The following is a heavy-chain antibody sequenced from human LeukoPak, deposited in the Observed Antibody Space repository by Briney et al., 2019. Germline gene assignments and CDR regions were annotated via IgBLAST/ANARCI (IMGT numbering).Heavy chain of an antibody. Sequence: SETLSLTCAVYGGSFSGYYWSWIRQPPGKGLEWIGEINHSGDTNSNPSLKSRVTMSVDTSKNQFSLKLSSLTAADTAMYYCAKSDGYGLIDYLGQGTLVTVSS. D-gene: IGHD2-21*02. CDR1: GGSFSGYY. CDR3: AKSDGYGLIDY. J-gene: IGHJ4*02. V-gene: IGHV4-34*01. CDR2: INHSGDT.